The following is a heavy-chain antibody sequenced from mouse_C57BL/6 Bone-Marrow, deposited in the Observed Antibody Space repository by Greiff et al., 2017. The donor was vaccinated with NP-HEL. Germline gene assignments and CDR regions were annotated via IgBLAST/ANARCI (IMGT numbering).Heavy chain of an antibody. V-gene: IGHV1-75*01. J-gene: IGHJ4*01. CDR3: ARDSYYGSSYEYYAMDY. D-gene: IGHD1-1*01. CDR1: GYTFTDYY. CDR2: IFPGSGST. Sequence: QVQLQQSGPELVKPGASVKISCKASGYTFTDYYINWVKQRPGQGLEWIGWIFPGSGSTYYNEKFKGKATLTVDKSSSTAYMLLSSLTSEDSAVYFCARDSYYGSSYEYYAMDYWGQGTSVTVSS.